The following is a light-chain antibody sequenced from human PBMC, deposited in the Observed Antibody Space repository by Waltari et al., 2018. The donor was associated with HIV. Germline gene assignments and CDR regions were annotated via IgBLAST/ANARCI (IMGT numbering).Light chain of an antibody. J-gene: IGLJ2*01. CDR3: QSYDSSTVV. CDR2: EDN. CDR1: SGSIASNH. V-gene: IGLV6-57*04. Sequence: NFMLTQPHSVSESPGKTVTISCTRSSGSIASNHMQWYQQRPGSAPTTVIYEDNQRPSGVPDRFSGSIDSSSNSASLTISGLKTEDEADYYCQSYDSSTVVFGGGTKLTVL.